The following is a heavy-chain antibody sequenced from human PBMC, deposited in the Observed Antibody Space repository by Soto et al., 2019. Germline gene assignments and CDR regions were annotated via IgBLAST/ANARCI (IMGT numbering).Heavy chain of an antibody. V-gene: IGHV3-48*01. CDR2: ISSGSSNI. Sequence: EVQLVESGGDLVQPGGSLRVSCAASGFTFSSYSMNWVRQAPGKGLEWISYISSGSSNIYYADSVKGRITISRDNAKNSLYLQMNSLRAEDTAVYYCAVDEQQVGCFDYWGQGTLVTVSS. D-gene: IGHD6-13*01. CDR3: AVDEQQVGCFDY. J-gene: IGHJ4*02. CDR1: GFTFSSYS.